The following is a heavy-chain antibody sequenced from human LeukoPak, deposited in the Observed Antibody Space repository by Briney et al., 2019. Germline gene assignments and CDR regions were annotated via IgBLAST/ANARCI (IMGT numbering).Heavy chain of an antibody. J-gene: IGHJ4*02. CDR1: GFIFSSYG. CDR2: IRYDGSNK. V-gene: IGHV3-30*02. Sequence: PGGFLRLSCAASGFIFSSYGMHWVRQAPGKGLEWAAFIRYDGSNKYYADSVKGRFTISRDNSKNTLYLQMNSLRAEDTAVYYCAKDRSGSYSQGSDHWGQGTLVTVSS. CDR3: AKDRSGSYSQGSDH. D-gene: IGHD1-26*01.